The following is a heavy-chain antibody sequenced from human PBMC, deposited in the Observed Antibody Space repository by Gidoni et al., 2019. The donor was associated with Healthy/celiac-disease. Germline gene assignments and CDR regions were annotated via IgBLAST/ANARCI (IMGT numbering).Heavy chain of an antibody. V-gene: IGHV3-9*01. Sequence: EVQLVESGGGLVQPGRSMSLSCAASGFTFDDYAMTWVRQAPGKGLEWVSGISGNSGSIGYADSVKGRFTISRDNAKNSLYLQMNSLRAEDTALYYCARARAVANNWFDPWGQGTLVTVSS. D-gene: IGHD2-15*01. CDR3: ARARAVANNWFDP. J-gene: IGHJ5*02. CDR1: GFTFDDYA. CDR2: ISGNSGSI.